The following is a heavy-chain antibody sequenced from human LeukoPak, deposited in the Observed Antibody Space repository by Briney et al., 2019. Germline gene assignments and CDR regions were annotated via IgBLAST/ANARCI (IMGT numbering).Heavy chain of an antibody. CDR2: IYYSGST. CDR1: GGSISSGDYY. D-gene: IGHD4-23*01. Sequence: PSETLSLTCTVSGGSISSGDYYWSWIRQPPGKGLAWIGYIYYSGSTYYNPSLKSRVTISVDTSKNQFSLRLSSVTAADTAVYYCARGRKTYGGKPHWYFDLWGRGTLVTVSS. CDR3: ARGRKTYGGKPHWYFDL. J-gene: IGHJ2*01. V-gene: IGHV4-30-4*08.